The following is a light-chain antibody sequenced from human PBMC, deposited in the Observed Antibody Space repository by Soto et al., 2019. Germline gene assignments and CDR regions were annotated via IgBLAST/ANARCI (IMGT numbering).Light chain of an antibody. CDR1: QVINNY. Sequence: DIQMTQSPSSLSASVGDRVTISCRASQVINNYLAWYQQRPGKGPKLLIYGASTLQSGVPSRFSGSGSGTDFTLTIRSLQPEDVATYYCQKYNSAPPVTFGPGT. J-gene: IGKJ3*01. V-gene: IGKV1-27*01. CDR3: QKYNSAPPVT. CDR2: GAS.